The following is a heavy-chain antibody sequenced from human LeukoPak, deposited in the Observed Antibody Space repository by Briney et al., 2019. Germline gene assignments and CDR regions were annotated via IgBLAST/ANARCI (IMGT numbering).Heavy chain of an antibody. CDR2: INPSGGST. J-gene: IGHJ6*04. D-gene: IGHD3-10*01. Sequence: ASVKVSCKASGYTFTSYYMHWVRQAPGQGLEWMGIINPSGGSTSYAQKFQGRVTMTRDTSTSTVYMELSSLRSEDTAVYYCARDGSPMGRGVISDYYYGMDVWGKGTTVTVSS. CDR1: GYTFTSYY. CDR3: ARDGSPMGRGVISDYYYGMDV. V-gene: IGHV1-46*01.